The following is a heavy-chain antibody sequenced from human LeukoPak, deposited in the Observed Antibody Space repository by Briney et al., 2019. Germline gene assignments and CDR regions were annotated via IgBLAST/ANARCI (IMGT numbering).Heavy chain of an antibody. D-gene: IGHD2-2*01. CDR3: ARHGARELGYCSSTSCYPYFDY. J-gene: IGHJ4*02. V-gene: IGHV4-39*01. CDR2: IYYSGST. CDR1: GGSISSSSYY. Sequence: SETLSLTCTVSGGSISSSSYYWGWIRQPPGKGLEWIGSIYYSGSTYYNPSLKSRVTISVDTSKNQFSLKLSSATAADTTVYYCARHGARELGYCSSTSCYPYFDYWGQGTLVTVSS.